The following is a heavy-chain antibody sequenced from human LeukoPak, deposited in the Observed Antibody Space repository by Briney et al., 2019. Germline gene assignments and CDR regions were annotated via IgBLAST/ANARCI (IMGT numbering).Heavy chain of an antibody. D-gene: IGHD3-3*01. J-gene: IGHJ6*04. CDR1: GDSVSSNSAA. V-gene: IGHV6-1*01. Sequence: SQTPSLTCAISGDSVSSNSAAWNWIRQSPSRGLEWLGRTYYRSKWYNDYAVSVKSRITINPDTSKNQFSLQLNSVTPEDTAVYYCTRGTYYDFCLDVRGKGTTVTVSS. CDR2: TYYRSKWYN. CDR3: TRGTYYDFCLDV.